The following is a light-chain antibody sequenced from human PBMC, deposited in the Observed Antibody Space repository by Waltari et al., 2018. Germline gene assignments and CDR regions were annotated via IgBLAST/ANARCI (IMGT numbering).Light chain of an antibody. CDR1: ETLLFNSNNKNY. CDR2: WAS. J-gene: IGKJ1*01. V-gene: IGKV4-1*01. Sequence: DIVMTQSPDSLAVPLGERATINCKPSETLLFNSNNKNYLAWYQQKAGQPPKLLVYWASTRESGVPDRFSGSGSGTDFTLTISSLQAEDVAVYYCQQYYTVSRTFGQGTRVEIK. CDR3: QQYYTVSRT.